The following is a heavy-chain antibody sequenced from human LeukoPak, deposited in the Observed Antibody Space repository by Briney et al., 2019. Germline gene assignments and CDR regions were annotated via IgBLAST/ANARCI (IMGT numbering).Heavy chain of an antibody. D-gene: IGHD6-6*01. CDR1: GYTFTGYY. J-gene: IGHJ4*02. CDR3: ARDPHGRQLARFDY. CDR2: INTNTGNP. V-gene: IGHV7-4-1*02. Sequence: ASVKVSCKASGYTFTGYYIHWVRQAPGQGLEWMGWINTNTGNPTYAQGFTGRFVFSLDTSVSTAYLQISSLKAEDTAVYYCARDPHGRQLARFDYWGQGTLVTVSS.